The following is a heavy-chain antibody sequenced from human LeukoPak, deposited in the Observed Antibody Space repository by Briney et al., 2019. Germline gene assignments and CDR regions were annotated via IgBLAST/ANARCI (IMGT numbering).Heavy chain of an antibody. V-gene: IGHV4-39*07. CDR1: GDSISSSSYY. CDR3: ARVPARGYYFDY. Sequence: PSETLSLTCTVSGDSISSSSYYWGWIRQPPGKGLECIGTIYYTGSTYYNPSLKSRVTISVDTSKNQFSLKLSSVTAADTAVYYCARVPARGYYFDYWGQGTLVTVSS. CDR2: IYYTGST. D-gene: IGHD1-14*01. J-gene: IGHJ4*02.